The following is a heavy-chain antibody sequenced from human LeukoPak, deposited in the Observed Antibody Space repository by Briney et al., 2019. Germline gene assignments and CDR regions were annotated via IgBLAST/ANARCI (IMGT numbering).Heavy chain of an antibody. CDR2: INCKSGGT. V-gene: IGHV1-2*02. D-gene: IGHD1-26*01. CDR1: GYTLTDYY. J-gene: IGHJ1*01. CDR3: ARGGSVVHPPEYTHH. Sequence: ASAKVSCKTSGYTLTDYYIHWVRQAPGQGLEWMGWINCKSGGTKYAPKFDGRVTMSRATSINTAFMELTSLTADDTALYYCARGGSVVHPPEYTHHRGQGTFVTVSS.